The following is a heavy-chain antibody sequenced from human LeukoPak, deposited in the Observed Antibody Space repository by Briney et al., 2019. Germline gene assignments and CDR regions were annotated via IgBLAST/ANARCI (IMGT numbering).Heavy chain of an antibody. CDR2: ISGSGGST. J-gene: IGHJ4*02. CDR3: ARDAMCSGGSCYPDY. D-gene: IGHD2-15*01. V-gene: IGHV3-23*01. Sequence: GGSLRLSCAASGFTFTSYAMSWVRQAPGKGLEWVSAISGSGGSTYYADSVKGRFTISRDNSKNTLYLQMNSLRAEDTAVYYCARDAMCSGGSCYPDYWGQGILVTVSS. CDR1: GFTFTSYA.